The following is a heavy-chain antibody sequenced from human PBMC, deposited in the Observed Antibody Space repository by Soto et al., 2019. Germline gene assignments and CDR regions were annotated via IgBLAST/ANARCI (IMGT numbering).Heavy chain of an antibody. CDR1: GGSISSSGYY. Sequence: SETLSLTCTVSGGSISSSGYYWTWIRQHTGKDLEWIGSIYYSGNTFYNPSLKSRLTISVDTSQNHFSLNLSSVTAADTAVYYCARGGDAAKTVYWGHGTLVTVSS. J-gene: IGHJ4*01. CDR2: IYYSGNT. CDR3: ARGGDAAKTVY. D-gene: IGHD2-21*01. V-gene: IGHV4-31*03.